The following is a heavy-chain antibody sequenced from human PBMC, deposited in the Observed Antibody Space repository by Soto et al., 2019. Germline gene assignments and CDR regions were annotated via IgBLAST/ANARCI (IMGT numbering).Heavy chain of an antibody. J-gene: IGHJ4*02. D-gene: IGHD4-4*01. Sequence: PSETLSLTCTVSGGSVSSGSYYWSWIRQPPGKGLEWIGYTSNSGSTKYNPSLKSRVAISVDTSKNQFSLKLSSVTAADTAVYYCARDGYSNFDYWGQGTLVTVSS. V-gene: IGHV4-61*01. CDR3: ARDGYSNFDY. CDR1: GGSVSSGSYY. CDR2: TSNSGST.